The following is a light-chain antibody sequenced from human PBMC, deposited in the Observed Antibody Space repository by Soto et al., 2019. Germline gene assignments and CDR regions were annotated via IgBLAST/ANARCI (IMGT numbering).Light chain of an antibody. CDR2: GAS. V-gene: IGKV3-20*01. J-gene: IGKJ2*01. CDR3: QQYGSLPYT. Sequence: EIVLTQSPGTLSLSPGERATLSCRASRSVSTSYLAWYQQKPGQAPRLLIYGASGRATGIPDRFSGSGSGTDLTLTISRLEPEDFAVYYCQQYGSLPYTFGEGTKLEIK. CDR1: RSVSTSY.